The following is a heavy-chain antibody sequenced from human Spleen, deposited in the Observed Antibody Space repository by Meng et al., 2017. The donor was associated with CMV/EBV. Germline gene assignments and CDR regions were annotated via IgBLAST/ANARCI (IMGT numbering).Heavy chain of an antibody. CDR2: IYSGGRST. CDR1: GFTFSRYA. CDR3: AKGMGDPCILDY. V-gene: IGHV3-23*03. J-gene: IGHJ4*02. Sequence: CAAFGFTFSRYAMSWVRQAPGKGLEWVSVIYSGGRSTYYEDSVKGRFTISRDNSKNTLYLQMNSLRAEDTAVYYCAKGMGDPCILDYWGQGTLVTVSS. D-gene: IGHD3-16*01.